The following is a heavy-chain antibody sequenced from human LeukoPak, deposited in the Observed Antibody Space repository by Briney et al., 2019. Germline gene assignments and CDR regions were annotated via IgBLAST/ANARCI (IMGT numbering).Heavy chain of an antibody. CDR2: IYTSGST. J-gene: IGHJ3*02. CDR3: ARRLYSSGWDDAFDI. CDR1: GGSISSGSYY. V-gene: IGHV4-61*02. Sequence: SETLSLTCTVSGGSISSGSYYWSWIRQPAGKGLEWIGRIYTSGSTNYNPSLKSRVTISVDTSKNQFSLKLSSVTAADAAVYYCARRLYSSGWDDAFDIWGQGTMVAVSS. D-gene: IGHD6-19*01.